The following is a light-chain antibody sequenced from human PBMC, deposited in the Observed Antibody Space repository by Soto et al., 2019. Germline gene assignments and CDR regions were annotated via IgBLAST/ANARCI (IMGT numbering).Light chain of an antibody. CDR1: NIGGKS. CDR2: DDS. J-gene: IGLJ1*01. V-gene: IGLV3-21*02. CDR3: KVWDDNSDHHV. Sequence: SYELTQTSSVSVAPGQTARISCGGNNIGGKSVHWYQQKPGQAPVVVVYDDSDRPSGIPERFSGSNSGNTATLTISRVEAGDEADYHCKVWDDNSDHHVFGPGTKLTVL.